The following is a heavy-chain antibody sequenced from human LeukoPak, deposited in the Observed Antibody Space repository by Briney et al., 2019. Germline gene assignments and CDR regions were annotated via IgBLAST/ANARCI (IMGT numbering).Heavy chain of an antibody. CDR3: GIQMVYAFDY. CDR2: IYHSGST. D-gene: IGHD2-8*01. CDR1: GGSISSSNYY. V-gene: IGHV4-39*01. Sequence: SETLSLTCTVSGGSISSSNYYWGWIRQPPGKGLEWIGSIYHSGSTYYNSSLKSRVTISVDTSKNQFPLKPSSVTAADTAVYYCGIQMVYAFDYWGQGTLVTVSS. J-gene: IGHJ4*02.